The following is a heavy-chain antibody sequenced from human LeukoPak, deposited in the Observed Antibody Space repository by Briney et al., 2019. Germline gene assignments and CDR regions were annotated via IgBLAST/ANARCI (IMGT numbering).Heavy chain of an antibody. Sequence: PGGSLRLSCAASGFTFSSYTMNWVRQAPGKGLEWVSSISGSVGRTFYADSVKGRFTISRDNSKNTLYLQINSLRAEDTALYYCAKDHHADTAMVSWGQGTLVTVSS. J-gene: IGHJ4*02. CDR1: GFTFSSYT. D-gene: IGHD5-18*01. CDR2: ISGSVGRT. V-gene: IGHV3-23*01. CDR3: AKDHHADTAMVS.